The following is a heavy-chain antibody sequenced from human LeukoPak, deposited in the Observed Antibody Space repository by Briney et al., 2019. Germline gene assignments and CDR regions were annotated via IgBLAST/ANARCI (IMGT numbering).Heavy chain of an antibody. Sequence: SETLSLTCTVSGGYISEYYWSWIRQTAGKGLEYIGRINTGGSTNYNPSLKSRVTISVDTSKNQFSLKLSSVTAADTAVYYCARGRGYYYDSSGYYTRPDNWSFDLRGGGTQVTVSP. J-gene: IGHJ2*01. D-gene: IGHD3-22*01. V-gene: IGHV4-4*07. CDR3: ARGRGYYYDSSGYYTRPDNWSFDL. CDR2: INTGGST. CDR1: GGYISEYY.